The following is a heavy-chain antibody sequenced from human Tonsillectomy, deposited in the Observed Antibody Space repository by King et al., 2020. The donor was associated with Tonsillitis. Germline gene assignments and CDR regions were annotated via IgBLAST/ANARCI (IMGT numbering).Heavy chain of an antibody. V-gene: IGHV4-61*02. CDR2: IYTSGST. CDR3: ARETSYDFWSGYPNWFDP. Sequence: QLQESGPGLVKPSQTLSLTCNVSGGSISSGSYYWSWIRQPAGKGLEWIGRIYTSGSTNYNPSLKSRVTMSVATSKNQFSLKRSSVTAADTAVYYCARETSYDFWSGYPNWFDPWGQGTLVTVSS. D-gene: IGHD3-3*01. J-gene: IGHJ5*02. CDR1: GGSISSGSYY.